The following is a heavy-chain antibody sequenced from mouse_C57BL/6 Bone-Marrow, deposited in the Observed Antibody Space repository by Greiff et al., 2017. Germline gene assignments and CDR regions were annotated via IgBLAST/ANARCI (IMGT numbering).Heavy chain of an antibody. Sequence: VKLMESGAELARPGASVKLSCKASGYTFTSYGISWVKQRTGQGLEWIGEIYPRCGNTYYNEKLKGKATLTADKSSSTAYMELRSLTSEDSAVYFCASSVFDYWGQGTTLTVSS. CDR3: ASSVFDY. CDR1: GYTFTSYG. J-gene: IGHJ2*01. V-gene: IGHV1-81*01. CDR2: IYPRCGNT.